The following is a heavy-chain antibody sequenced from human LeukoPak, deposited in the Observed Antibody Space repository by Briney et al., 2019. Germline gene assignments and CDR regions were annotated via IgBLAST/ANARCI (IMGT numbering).Heavy chain of an antibody. Sequence: GGSLRHSCAASGFTFSSYAMHWVRQAPGKGLEYVSAISSNRGNTYYANSVKGRFTISRDNSKNTLYLQMGSLRAEDMAVYYCARAPPYSGYDSWGQGTLVTVSS. CDR3: ARAPPYSGYDS. V-gene: IGHV3-64*01. CDR1: GFTFSSYA. D-gene: IGHD5-12*01. J-gene: IGHJ4*02. CDR2: ISSNRGNT.